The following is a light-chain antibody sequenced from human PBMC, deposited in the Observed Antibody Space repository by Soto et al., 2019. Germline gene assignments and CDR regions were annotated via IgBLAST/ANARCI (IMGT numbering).Light chain of an antibody. CDR2: GAS. J-gene: IGKJ4*01. CDR3: QQYDNLPLT. Sequence: EIVMTQSPATLSVSPGERATLSCRASQSVSSNLAWYQQKPGQAPRLLLYGASTRATGIPARFSGSGSGTEFTLTISSLQSEDFAAYYCQQYDNLPLTFGGGTKVETK. V-gene: IGKV3-15*01. CDR1: QSVSSN.